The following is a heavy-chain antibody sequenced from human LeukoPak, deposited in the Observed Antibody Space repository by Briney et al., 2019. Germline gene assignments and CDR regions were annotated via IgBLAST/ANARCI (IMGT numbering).Heavy chain of an antibody. Sequence: KPSETLSLTCTVPGGSISSGGYYWSWIRQHPGKGLEWIGYIYYSGSTYYNPSLKSRVTISVDTSKNQFSLKLSSVTAADTAVYYCARAVADSSGWYYFDYWGQGTLVTVSS. CDR2: IYYSGST. J-gene: IGHJ4*02. CDR1: GGSISSGGYY. D-gene: IGHD6-19*01. V-gene: IGHV4-31*03. CDR3: ARAVADSSGWYYFDY.